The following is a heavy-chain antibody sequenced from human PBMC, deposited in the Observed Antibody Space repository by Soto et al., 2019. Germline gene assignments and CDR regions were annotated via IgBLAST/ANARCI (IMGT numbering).Heavy chain of an antibody. CDR2: ISYDGRHT. D-gene: IGHD4-17*01. CDR1: GFIFSNYA. V-gene: IGHV3-30*09. CDR3: ARDVSDYVLDV. J-gene: IGHJ6*02. Sequence: QLHLVESGGGVVQPGNSLRLSCTASGFIFSNYAMHWVRQAPGKGLEWVALISYDGRHTYYADSVKGRFAISRDNSKNTLDLVMNSLRREDTAMYYCARDVSDYVLDVWGQGTTVNVSS.